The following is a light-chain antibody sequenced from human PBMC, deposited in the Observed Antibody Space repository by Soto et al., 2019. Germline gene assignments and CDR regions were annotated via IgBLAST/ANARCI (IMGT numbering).Light chain of an antibody. CDR3: SPYTSSSSDYV. CDR2: EVS. V-gene: IGLV2-14*01. CDR1: SSDVGGYNY. Sequence: QSALTQPASVSGSPGQSITISCTGTSSDVGGYNYVSWYQQHPGKAPKLMIYEVSNRPSGVSNRFSGSKSGNTASLTISGLLAEDEADYYCSPYTSSSSDYVFGTGTKLTVL. J-gene: IGLJ1*01.